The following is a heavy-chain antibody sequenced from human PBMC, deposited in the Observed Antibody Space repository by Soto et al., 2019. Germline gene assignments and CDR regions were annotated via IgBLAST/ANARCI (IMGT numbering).Heavy chain of an antibody. J-gene: IGHJ5*02. CDR2: TYYRSKWFS. CDR3: AGGRDGLALPWFGP. CDR1: GDSVSSNSAT. Sequence: PSQTLSLTCAISGDSVSSNSATWNWIRQSPSRGLEWLGRTYYRSKWFSEYAGSVKSRVTIIPDTSKNQFSLHLNSVTPEDTAVYFCAGGRDGLALPWFGPWGQGTLGTVPQ. V-gene: IGHV6-1*01. D-gene: IGHD1-7*01.